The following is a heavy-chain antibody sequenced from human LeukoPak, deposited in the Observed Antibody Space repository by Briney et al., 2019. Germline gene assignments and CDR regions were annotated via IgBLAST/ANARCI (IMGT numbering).Heavy chain of an antibody. J-gene: IGHJ4*02. CDR3: ASSYSSTWCY. D-gene: IGHD2-2*01. V-gene: IGHV4-4*02. CDR2: ISHSGST. Sequence: PSGTLSLTCGVSGGSISSSNWWTWVRQPPEKGLEWIGEISHSGSTNYNPSFKSRVTLSLDKSQNQFSLKLTSVTAADTAVYYCASSYSSTWCYWGQGTLVTVSS. CDR1: GGSISSSNW.